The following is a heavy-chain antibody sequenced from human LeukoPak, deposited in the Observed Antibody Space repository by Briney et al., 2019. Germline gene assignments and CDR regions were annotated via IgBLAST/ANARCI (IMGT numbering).Heavy chain of an antibody. Sequence: SETLSLTCTVSGGSISSGDYFWGWIRQPPGKGLEWIGSIYYDGSTYFNPSLRSRVTISVDTSKNLFSLKLTSVTAADTAVYYCARDRFGWGDAFDIWGQGTMVTVSS. CDR1: GGSISSGDYF. D-gene: IGHD3-10*01. CDR3: ARDRFGWGDAFDI. J-gene: IGHJ3*02. V-gene: IGHV4-39*07. CDR2: IYYDGST.